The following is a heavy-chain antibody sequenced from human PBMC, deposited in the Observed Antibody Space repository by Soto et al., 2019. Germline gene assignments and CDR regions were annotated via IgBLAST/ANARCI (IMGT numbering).Heavy chain of an antibody. J-gene: IGHJ3*02. CDR1: GYTFTGYY. Sequence: ASVKVSCKASGYTFTGYYMHWVRQAPGQGLEWMGWINPNSGGTNYAQKFQGWVTMTRDTSISTAYMELSRLRSDDTAVYYCARGYYYDSSGYYREILSDAFDIWGQGTMVTVSS. CDR2: INPNSGGT. V-gene: IGHV1-2*04. D-gene: IGHD3-22*01. CDR3: ARGYYYDSSGYYREILSDAFDI.